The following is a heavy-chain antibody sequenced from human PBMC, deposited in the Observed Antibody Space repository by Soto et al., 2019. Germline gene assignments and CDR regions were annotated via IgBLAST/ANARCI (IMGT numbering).Heavy chain of an antibody. CDR2: IYHSGST. D-gene: IGHD5-18*01. V-gene: IGHV4-30-2*01. CDR1: GGSISGGGHY. CDR3: ARGGYGHWFDP. J-gene: IGHJ5*02. Sequence: SETLSLTCTVSGGSISGGGHYWGWIRQPPGKGLEWIGYIYHSGSTYYNPSLKSRVTISVDRSKNQFSLKLSSVTAADTAVYYCARGGYGHWFDPWGQGTLVTVSS.